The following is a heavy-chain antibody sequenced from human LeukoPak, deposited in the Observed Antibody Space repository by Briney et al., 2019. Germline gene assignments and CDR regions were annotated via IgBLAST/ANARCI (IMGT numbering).Heavy chain of an antibody. J-gene: IGHJ4*02. CDR3: ARVDSSGSPVDY. CDR2: IIPIFGTA. CDR1: GGTFSSYA. D-gene: IGHD6-19*01. V-gene: IGHV1-69*13. Sequence: SVKVSCKASGGTFSSYAISWVRQAPGQGLEWMGGIIPIFGTANYAQKFQGRVTVTADESTSTAYMELSSLRSEDTAVYYCARVDSSGSPVDYWGQGTLVTVSS.